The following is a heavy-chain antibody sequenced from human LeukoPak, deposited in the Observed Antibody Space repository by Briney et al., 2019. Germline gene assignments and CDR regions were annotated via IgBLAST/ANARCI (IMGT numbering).Heavy chain of an antibody. CDR3: ARGADIVVVPAAEQFDY. CDR2: LSGSGTTT. D-gene: IGHD2-2*01. Sequence: PGGSLRLSCAASGFTFSNSAMSWVRQAPGKGLEWVSTLSGSGTTTYYADSVKGRFTISRDNSKNTLYLQMNSLRAEDTAVYYCARGADIVVVPAAEQFDYWGQGTLVTVSS. CDR1: GFTFSNSA. J-gene: IGHJ4*02. V-gene: IGHV3-23*01.